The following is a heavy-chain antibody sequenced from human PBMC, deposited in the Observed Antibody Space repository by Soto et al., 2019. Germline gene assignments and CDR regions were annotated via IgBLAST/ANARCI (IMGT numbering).Heavy chain of an antibody. Sequence: SQTRSLTCTVSTGSISSTIYSGDWILQAPGKGLEWIGSIFYSGSTYYNPSLKSRVTISVDTSKNQFSLTLTSVTAADTAVYYCARQCRGVTCHWFVPWGQGTLVT. CDR3: ARQCRGVTCHWFVP. V-gene: IGHV4-39*01. CDR2: IFYSGST. D-gene: IGHD2-15*01. CDR1: TGSISSTIYS. J-gene: IGHJ5*02.